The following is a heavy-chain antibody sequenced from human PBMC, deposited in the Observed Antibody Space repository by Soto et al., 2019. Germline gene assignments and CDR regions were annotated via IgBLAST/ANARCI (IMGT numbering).Heavy chain of an antibody. CDR3: ARGLSVTLFDN. J-gene: IGHJ4*02. Sequence: QVQLQESGPGLVKPSQTLSLTCTVSGGSISTGGYYWTWIRQHPGKGLECIGYIYYSGSSSYNPSLKSRVTISVDTSKNQFSLKLSSVTAADTAVYYCARGLSVTLFDNWGQGTLVTVSS. CDR2: IYYSGSS. D-gene: IGHD4-17*01. V-gene: IGHV4-31*03. CDR1: GGSISTGGYY.